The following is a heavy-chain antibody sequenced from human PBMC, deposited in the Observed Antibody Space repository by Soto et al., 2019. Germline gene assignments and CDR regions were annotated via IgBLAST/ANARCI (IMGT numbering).Heavy chain of an antibody. Sequence: QLQLVESGGGVANSGGSLRLSCAASGFTYSDYYMSWIRQAPGKGLEWVSYISGSGSAIYYADSVKGRFTIYRDSAKNSLYLQMNSLRAEDTAVYYCASGEKDLPYFDYWGQGTLVTVSS. J-gene: IGHJ4*02. CDR3: ASGEKDLPYFDY. CDR1: GFTYSDYY. V-gene: IGHV3-11*01. CDR2: ISGSGSAI. D-gene: IGHD3-10*01.